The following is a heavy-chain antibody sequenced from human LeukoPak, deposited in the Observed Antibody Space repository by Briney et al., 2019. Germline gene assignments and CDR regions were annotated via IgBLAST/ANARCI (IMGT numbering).Heavy chain of an antibody. D-gene: IGHD3-22*01. CDR3: ARHSPSGLLEAFDI. CDR1: GGSVSNTNW. Sequence: SGTLSLTCDVSGGSVSNTNWWSWVRQPPGQGLEWIGEVSLAGQTNYNPSLKSRVTISVDTSKNQFSLKLSSVTAADTAVYYCARHSPSGLLEAFDIWGQGTMVTVSS. CDR2: VSLAGQT. V-gene: IGHV4-4*02. J-gene: IGHJ3*02.